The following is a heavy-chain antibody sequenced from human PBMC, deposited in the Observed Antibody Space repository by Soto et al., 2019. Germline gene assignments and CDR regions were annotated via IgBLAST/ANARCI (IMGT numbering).Heavy chain of an antibody. Sequence: QLQLQESGPGLVKPSETLSLTCIVSGGSISSSSIQWGWIRQPPGGGLDWVGSIFSSGGTYYNPSLKSRVTISVNTSNNQFSLKLTSVTAADTAVYYCARQYYYGSGRQIDYWGQGTLVTVSS. D-gene: IGHD3-10*01. J-gene: IGHJ4*02. V-gene: IGHV4-39*01. CDR2: IFSSGGT. CDR1: GGSISSSSIQ. CDR3: ARQYYYGSGRQIDY.